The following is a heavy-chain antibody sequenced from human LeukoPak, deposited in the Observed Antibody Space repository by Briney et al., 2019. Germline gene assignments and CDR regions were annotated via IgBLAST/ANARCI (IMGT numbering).Heavy chain of an antibody. Sequence: SETLSLTCTVSGGSISSYYWSWIRQPPGKGLEWIGYIYHSGSTYYNPSLKSRVTISVDRSKNQFSLKLSSVTAADTAVYYCARGQAPTTSYEYWGQGTLVTVSS. V-gene: IGHV4-59*12. J-gene: IGHJ4*02. D-gene: IGHD4-17*01. CDR2: IYHSGST. CDR1: GGSISSYY. CDR3: ARGQAPTTSYEY.